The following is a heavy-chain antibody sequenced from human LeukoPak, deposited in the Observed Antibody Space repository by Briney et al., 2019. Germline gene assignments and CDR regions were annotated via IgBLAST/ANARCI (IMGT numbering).Heavy chain of an antibody. V-gene: IGHV3-49*04. CDR2: IRSKAYGGTT. CDR1: GFTFGDYA. D-gene: IGHD1-26*01. CDR3: TRDPRGSYGPDAFDI. Sequence: GGSLRLSCTASGFTFGDYAMNWVRQAPGKGLEWVGLIRSKAYGGTTEYAASVKGRFTISRDDSKSIAYLLMNSLKTEDTAVYYCTRDPRGSYGPDAFDIWGQGTMATVSS. J-gene: IGHJ3*02.